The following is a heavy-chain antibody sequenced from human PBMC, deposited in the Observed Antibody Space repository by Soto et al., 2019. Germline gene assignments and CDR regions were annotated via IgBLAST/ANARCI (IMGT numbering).Heavy chain of an antibody. Sequence: GGSLRLSCTASGFTFSSYDMSWCRQAPGKGLEWVSVISDNGGTTYYADSVKGRFTISRDNSKNTLYLQMNSLRVEDTAVYYCTKRLGSTATTYGDSWGQGTLVTVSS. CDR2: ISDNGGTT. CDR1: GFTFSSYD. J-gene: IGHJ4*02. V-gene: IGHV3-23*01. D-gene: IGHD1-1*01. CDR3: TKRLGSTATTYGDS.